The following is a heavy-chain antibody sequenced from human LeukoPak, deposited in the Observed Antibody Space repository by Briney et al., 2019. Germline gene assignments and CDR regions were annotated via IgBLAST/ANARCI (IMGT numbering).Heavy chain of an antibody. J-gene: IGHJ4*02. Sequence: GGSLRLSCAASGFTFNDYGMSWVRQGPGKGLEWVSGINWNGGSTEYADSVRGRFTISRDNAKNSLYLQMNSLRAEDTALYYCARDKHYYYSTNYVWGQGTLVTVSS. CDR1: GFTFNDYG. D-gene: IGHD3-22*01. V-gene: IGHV3-20*04. CDR3: ARDKHYYYSTNYV. CDR2: INWNGGST.